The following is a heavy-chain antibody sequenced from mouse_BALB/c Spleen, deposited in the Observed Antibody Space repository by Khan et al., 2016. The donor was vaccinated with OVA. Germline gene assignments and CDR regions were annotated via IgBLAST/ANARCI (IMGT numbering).Heavy chain of an antibody. J-gene: IGHJ2*01. V-gene: IGHV3-1*02. CDR1: GYSITSGYS. CDR3: VRWDY. Sequence: EVQLQESGPDLLKPSQSLSLTCTVTGYSITSGYSWHWIRQFPGHKLEWMGYIDYSGTTNYNPSLKSRISITREISKNQFFLKLNSVTTEDTATYYCVRWDYWGQGTTLTVSS. CDR2: IDYSGTT.